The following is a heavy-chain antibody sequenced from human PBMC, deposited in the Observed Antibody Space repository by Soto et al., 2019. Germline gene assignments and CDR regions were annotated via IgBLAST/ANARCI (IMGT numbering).Heavy chain of an antibody. J-gene: IGHJ3*02. CDR1: GFTFSSYA. V-gene: IGHV3-23*01. CDR2: ISGSGGST. D-gene: IGHD2-8*01. Sequence: GGSLRLSCAASGFTFSSYAMSWVRQAPGKGLEWVSAISGSGGSTYYADSVKGRFTISRDNSKNTLYLQMNSLRAEDTAVYYCAKDSWQDIVLMVYEDAFDIWGQGTMVTVSS. CDR3: AKDSWQDIVLMVYEDAFDI.